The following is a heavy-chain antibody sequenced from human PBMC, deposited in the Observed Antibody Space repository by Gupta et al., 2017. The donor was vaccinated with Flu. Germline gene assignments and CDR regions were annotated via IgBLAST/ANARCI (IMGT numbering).Heavy chain of an antibody. J-gene: IGHJ3*01. D-gene: IGHD7-27*01. V-gene: IGHV4-61*08. CDR3: ARVTGDAFDL. CDR1: GSSVSSGAHY. Sequence: CSVSGSSVSSGAHYWSWIRQPPGKGLEWIGYRYYTDSSNFNPSLKGRVAMSKDTSKNQFSLNLTSVTPADTAMYYCARVTGDAFDLWGQGKMVTVSS. CDR2: RYYTDSS.